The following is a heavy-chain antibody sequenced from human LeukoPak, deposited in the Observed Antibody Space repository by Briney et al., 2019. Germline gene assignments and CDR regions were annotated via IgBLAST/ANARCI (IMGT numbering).Heavy chain of an antibody. J-gene: IGHJ4*02. V-gene: IGHV4-30-4*01. D-gene: IGHD3-10*01. CDR2: IYYSGNT. Sequence: SETLSLTCTVSGGSISSGYYYWSWFRQPPGKGLEWLGYIYYSGNTNYNPSLKSRVTISVDTSKNQFSLKLSSVTAADTAVYYCARGSLLWFGESLDYWGQGTLVTVSS. CDR1: GGSISSGYYY. CDR3: ARGSLLWFGESLDY.